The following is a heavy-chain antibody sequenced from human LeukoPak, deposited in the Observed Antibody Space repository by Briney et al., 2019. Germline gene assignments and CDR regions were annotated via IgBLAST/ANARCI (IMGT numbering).Heavy chain of an antibody. CDR2: IYYSGST. D-gene: IGHD2-2*01. Sequence: PSQTLSLTCTVSGGSISSGDYYWSWIRQPPGKGLEWIGYIYYSGSTYYNPSLKSRVTISVDTSKNQFSLKLSSVTAADTAVYYCAGYCSSTSCYGKDAFDIWGQGTMVTVSS. J-gene: IGHJ3*02. CDR3: AGYCSSTSCYGKDAFDI. V-gene: IGHV4-30-4*08. CDR1: GGSISSGDYY.